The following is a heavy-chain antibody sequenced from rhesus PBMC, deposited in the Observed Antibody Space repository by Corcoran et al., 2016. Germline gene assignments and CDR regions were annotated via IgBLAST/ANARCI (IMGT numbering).Heavy chain of an antibody. Sequence: QVQLQESGPGLVKPSETLSLTCAVSGYSTSSGSYWSWIRQPPGKGLEWIGYITYSGSTIYNPSLKSRVTISRDTSKNQFSLKLSSVTAADTAVYYCARLRAAAGPYFDFWGQGVLVTVSS. CDR2: ITYSGST. D-gene: IGHD6-31*01. CDR1: GYSTSSGSY. V-gene: IGHV4-122*02. J-gene: IGHJ4*01. CDR3: ARLRAAAGPYFDF.